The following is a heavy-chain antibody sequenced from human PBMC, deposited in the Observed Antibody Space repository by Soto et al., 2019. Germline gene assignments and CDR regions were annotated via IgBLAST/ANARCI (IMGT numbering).Heavy chain of an antibody. CDR2: IVVGSGNT. J-gene: IGHJ4*02. V-gene: IGHV1-58*01. CDR1: GFTFTSSA. CDR3: AAGDSVGAADY. D-gene: IGHD1-26*01. Sequence: SVKVSCKASGFTFTSSAAQWVRQARGQRLEWIGWIVVGSGNTNYAQKFQERVTITRDMSTSTAYMELSSLRSEDTAVYYCAAGDSVGAADYWGQGTLVTVSS.